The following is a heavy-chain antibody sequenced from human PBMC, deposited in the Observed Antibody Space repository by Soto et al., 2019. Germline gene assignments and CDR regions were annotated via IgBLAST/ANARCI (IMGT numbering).Heavy chain of an antibody. J-gene: IGHJ4*02. CDR3: ARRTSGWYFDY. Sequence: EVQLLESGGGLVQPGGSLRLSCAASGFTFSSYAMSWVRQAPGMGLEWVSAISGSGGSTYYADSVKGRFTISRDNAKNTLYLQMTSLRAEDTAVYYCARRTSGWYFDYWGQGTLVTVSS. CDR2: ISGSGGST. CDR1: GFTFSSYA. V-gene: IGHV3-23*01. D-gene: IGHD6-19*01.